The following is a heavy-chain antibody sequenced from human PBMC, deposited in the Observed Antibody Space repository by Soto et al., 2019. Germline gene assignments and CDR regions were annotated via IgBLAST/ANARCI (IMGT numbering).Heavy chain of an antibody. V-gene: IGHV2-26*01. CDR3: ARLSLIAAAGTGAQNWFDP. Sequence: QVTLKESGPVLVKPTETLTLTCTVSGFSLSNARMGVRWISHPPGKALEWLAHIFSNDEKSYSTSLKSRITISTDTSKRQVVLTMTNRDPVDTATYYCARLSLIAAAGTGAQNWFDPWGQGTLVTVSS. CDR1: GFSLSNARMG. D-gene: IGHD6-13*01. J-gene: IGHJ5*02. CDR2: IFSNDEK.